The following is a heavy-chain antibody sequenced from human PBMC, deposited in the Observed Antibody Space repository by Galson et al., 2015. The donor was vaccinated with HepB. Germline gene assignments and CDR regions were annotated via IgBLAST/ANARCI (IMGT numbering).Heavy chain of an antibody. CDR3: ARDRVDTAMVTFDY. CDR2: INAGNGNT. D-gene: IGHD5-18*01. Sequence: SVKVSCKASGYTFTSYAMHWVRQAPGQRLEWMGWINAGNGNTKYSQKFQGRVTITRDTSASTAYMELSSLRSEDTAVYYCARDRVDTAMVTFDYWGQGTLVTVSS. V-gene: IGHV1-3*01. J-gene: IGHJ4*02. CDR1: GYTFTSYA.